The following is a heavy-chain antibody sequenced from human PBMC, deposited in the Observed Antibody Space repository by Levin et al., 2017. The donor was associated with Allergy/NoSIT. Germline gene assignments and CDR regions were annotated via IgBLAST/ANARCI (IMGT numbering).Heavy chain of an antibody. J-gene: IGHJ3*01. CDR1: GYSFGAFW. D-gene: IGHD4-17*01. CDR3: ARHFSPVGDRDPFVV. CDR2: IYPGDSEI. V-gene: IGHV5-51*01. Sequence: GESLKISCSGSGYSFGAFWIGWVRQTPGKGLEWMGIIYPGDSEIKYNPSFEGQVTISADKSIKTAYLQWRSLKASDTAIYYCARHFSPVGDRDPFVVWGQGTMVTVSS.